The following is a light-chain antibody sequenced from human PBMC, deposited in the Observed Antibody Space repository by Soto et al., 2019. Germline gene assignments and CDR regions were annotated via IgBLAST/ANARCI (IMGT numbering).Light chain of an antibody. J-gene: IGLJ1*01. CDR2: DVS. V-gene: IGLV2-14*01. CDR3: NSYTSSGTGV. Sequence: QSALTQPASVSGSPGQSITISCTGTSSDVGGYNYVSWYQQHPGKAPKLMIYDVSNRPSGVSNRFSGSKSGNTASLTISGLQPEDEADYYCNSYTSSGTGVFGTGTKLTLL. CDR1: SSDVGGYNY.